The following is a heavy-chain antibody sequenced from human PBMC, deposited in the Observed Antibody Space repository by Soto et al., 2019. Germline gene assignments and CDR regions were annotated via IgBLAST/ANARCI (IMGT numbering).Heavy chain of an antibody. D-gene: IGHD1-26*01. CDR3: VTVNLVGAAYYFDY. CDR2: VYYSGTT. CDR1: GGSIRNGDYY. Sequence: SETLSLTCTVSGGSIRNGDYYWGWIRQPPGKGLEWIGYVYYSGTTYSHPSLNGRVSISVDTSENQFSLRLTSVTAADTAVYYCVTVNLVGAAYYFDYWGPGTLVTVSS. J-gene: IGHJ4*02. V-gene: IGHV4-30-4*01.